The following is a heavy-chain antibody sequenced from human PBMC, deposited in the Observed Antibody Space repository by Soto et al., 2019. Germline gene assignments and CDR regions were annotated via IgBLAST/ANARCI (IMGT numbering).Heavy chain of an antibody. CDR2: IGTAGDT. J-gene: IGHJ3*02. CDR3: AAYSSGPDAFDI. V-gene: IGHV3-13*01. Sequence: GGSLRLSCAASGFTFSSYDMHWVRQATGKGLEWVSAIGTAGDTYYPGSVKGRFTISRENAKNSLYLQMNSPRAEDTAVYYCAAYSSGPDAFDIWGQGTIVTVSS. CDR1: GFTFSSYD. D-gene: IGHD6-19*01.